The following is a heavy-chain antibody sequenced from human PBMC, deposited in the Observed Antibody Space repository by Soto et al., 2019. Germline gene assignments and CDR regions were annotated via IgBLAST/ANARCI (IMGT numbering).Heavy chain of an antibody. V-gene: IGHV1-18*01. CDR1: GYTFTTYG. J-gene: IGHJ4*02. Sequence: QVQLVQSGREVKKPGASVKVSCKTSGYTFTTYGISWVRQAPGQGLEWMGWISTNKGNTNYAQKFQGRVTMTTDTSTSTAYMELRSLRSDDTAVYYCATRSPAFDFWGQGTLVTVSS. CDR2: ISTNKGNT. CDR3: ATRSPAFDF.